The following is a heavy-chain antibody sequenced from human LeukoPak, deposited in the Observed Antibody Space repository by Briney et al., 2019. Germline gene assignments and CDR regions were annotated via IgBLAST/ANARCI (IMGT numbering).Heavy chain of an antibody. CDR1: GFTFASYG. V-gene: IGHV3-33*01. CDR2: IRYDGDNK. Sequence: SLRLSCTATGFTFASYGMHWVRQAPGKGLQWVAVIRYDGDNKYYVDSVKGRFSISRDSSKNTLYLQMNSLRAEDTAVYYCARTAGDYYYMDVWGKGTTVTVSS. J-gene: IGHJ6*03. CDR3: ARTAGDYYYMDV.